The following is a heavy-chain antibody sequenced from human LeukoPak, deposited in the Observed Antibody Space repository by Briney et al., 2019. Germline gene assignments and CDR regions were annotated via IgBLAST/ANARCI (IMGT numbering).Heavy chain of an antibody. CDR2: IWYDGSNK. Sequence: GGSLRLSCAASGFTFSSYGMPWVRQAPGKGLEWVAVIWYDGSNKYYADSVKGRFTISRDNSKNTLNLQMNSLRAEDTAVYYCARGGGRSAWDTRNWFDPWGQGTLVTVSS. CDR3: ARGGGRSAWDTRNWFDP. V-gene: IGHV3-30*19. CDR1: GFTFSSYG. J-gene: IGHJ5*02. D-gene: IGHD2-15*01.